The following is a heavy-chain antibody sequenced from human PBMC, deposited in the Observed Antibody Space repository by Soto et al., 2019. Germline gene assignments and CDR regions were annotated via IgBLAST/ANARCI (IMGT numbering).Heavy chain of an antibody. CDR1: GYTFTNYG. CDR3: AREGFCSGGSCPPELNWFDP. CDR2: ISAYNGNT. V-gene: IGHV1-18*01. J-gene: IGHJ5*02. D-gene: IGHD2-15*01. Sequence: QVHLVQSGPEVKKPGASVKVSCKASGYTFTNYGISWVRQAPGQGLEWMGGISAYNGNTNFAQNLQGRVTMTTDTSTSTASMELRSLRFDDTAVYYCAREGFCSGGSCPPELNWFDPWGQGTLVTVSS.